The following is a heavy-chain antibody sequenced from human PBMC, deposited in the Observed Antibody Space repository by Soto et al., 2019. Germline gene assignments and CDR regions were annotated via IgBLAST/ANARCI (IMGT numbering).Heavy chain of an antibody. CDR2: IIPIFGTA. J-gene: IGHJ3*02. V-gene: IGHV1-69*13. D-gene: IGHD2-15*01. CDR1: GGTFSSYA. Sequence: ASVKVSCKASGGTFSSYAISWVRQAPGQGLEWMGGIIPIFGTANYAQKFQGRVTITADESTSTAYMELSSLRSEDAAVYYCARERRRIVVVVAATSPDAFDIWGQGTMVTVSS. CDR3: ARERRRIVVVVAATSPDAFDI.